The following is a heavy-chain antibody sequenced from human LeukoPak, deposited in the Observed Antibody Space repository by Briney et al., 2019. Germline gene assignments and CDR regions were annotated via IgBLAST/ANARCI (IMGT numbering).Heavy chain of an antibody. J-gene: IGHJ4*02. CDR3: ARGRYYGSGPDC. CDR1: GGSISSGGYY. Sequence: NPSETLSLTCTVSGGSISSGGYYWSWIRQHPGKGLEWIGYIYYSGSTYYNPSLKSRVTISVDTSKNQFSLKLSSVTAADTAVYYCARGRYYGSGPDCWGQGTLVTVSS. V-gene: IGHV4-31*03. D-gene: IGHD3-10*01. CDR2: IYYSGST.